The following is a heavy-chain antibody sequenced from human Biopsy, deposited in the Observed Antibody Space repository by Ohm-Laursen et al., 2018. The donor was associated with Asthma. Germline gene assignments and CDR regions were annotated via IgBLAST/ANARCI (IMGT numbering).Heavy chain of an antibody. J-gene: IGHJ3*02. D-gene: IGHD3-3*01. CDR1: GFTFSGYS. Sequence: GSLRLSCAASGFTFSGYSMNWVRQAPGKGLEWVSYINYKSSSIYYADSVKGRSTISRDNSKNTLYLQMNSLRAEDTAVYYCAKERYYDFWSGYPIWGQGTMVTVSS. CDR2: INYKSSSI. V-gene: IGHV3-48*01. CDR3: AKERYYDFWSGYPI.